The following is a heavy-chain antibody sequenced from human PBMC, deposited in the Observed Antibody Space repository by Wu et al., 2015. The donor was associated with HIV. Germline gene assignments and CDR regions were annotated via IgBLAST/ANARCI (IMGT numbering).Heavy chain of an antibody. V-gene: IGHV1-2*02. CDR2: INPNSGGT. D-gene: IGHD1-7*01. J-gene: IGHJ5*02. CDR3: ARDQFGWNYAGDWFDP. Sequence: QVQLVQSGAEVKKPGASVKVSCKASGYTFTGYYMHWVRQAPGQGLEWMGWINPNSGGTNYAQKFQGRVTMTRDTSISTAYMELSRLRSDDTAVYYCARDQFGWNYAGDWFDPWGQGTLVTVSS. CDR1: GYTFTGYY.